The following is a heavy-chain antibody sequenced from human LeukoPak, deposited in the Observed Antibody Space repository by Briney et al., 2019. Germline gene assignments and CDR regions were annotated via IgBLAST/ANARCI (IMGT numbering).Heavy chain of an antibody. D-gene: IGHD3-10*01. CDR1: GGSISSSSYY. CDR3: ARHRRGITMVRGVWYYYYGMDV. Sequence: PSETLSLTCTVSGGSISSSSYYWGWIRQPPGKGLEWIGSIYYSGSTYYNPSLKSRVTISVDTPKNQFSLKLSSVTAADTAVYYCARHRRGITMVRGVWYYYYGMDVWGQGTTVTVSS. V-gene: IGHV4-39*01. J-gene: IGHJ6*02. CDR2: IYYSGST.